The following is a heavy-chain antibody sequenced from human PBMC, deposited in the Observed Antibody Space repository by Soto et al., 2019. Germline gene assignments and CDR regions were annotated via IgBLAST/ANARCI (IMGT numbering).Heavy chain of an antibody. CDR1: GYSFTSYW. Sequence: LGESLKISCKGSGYSFTSYWIGWVRRMPGKGLEWMGIIYPGDSDTRYSPSFQGQVTISADKSISTAYLQWSSLKASDTAMYYCATWPHYGDYPRDYWGQGTLVTFSS. J-gene: IGHJ4*02. CDR3: ATWPHYGDYPRDY. D-gene: IGHD4-17*01. CDR2: IYPGDSDT. V-gene: IGHV5-51*01.